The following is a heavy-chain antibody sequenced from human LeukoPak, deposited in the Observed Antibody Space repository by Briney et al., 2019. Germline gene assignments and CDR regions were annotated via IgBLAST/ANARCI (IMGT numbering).Heavy chain of an antibody. Sequence: ASVKVSCKASGYTFTSYGINWVRQAPGQGLEWMGIINPSGGSTSYAQKFQGRVTMTTDTSTSTAYMELRSLRSDDTAVYYCARGFPPRRQYDSSGYYSYYFDYWGQGTLVTVSS. J-gene: IGHJ4*02. CDR1: GYTFTSYG. CDR2: INPSGGST. D-gene: IGHD3-22*01. V-gene: IGHV1-18*01. CDR3: ARGFPPRRQYDSSGYYSYYFDY.